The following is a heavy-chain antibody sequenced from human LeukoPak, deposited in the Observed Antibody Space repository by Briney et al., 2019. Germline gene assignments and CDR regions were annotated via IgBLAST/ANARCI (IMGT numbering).Heavy chain of an antibody. Sequence: GGSLRLSCAASGFTFSKYAMDWVRQAPGRGLEWVAVISYDGSNKYYADSAKGRFTISRDNSKNTLYLQMNSLRAEDTAVYYCAKCGYSSYGMDVWGQGTTVTVS. CDR3: AKCGYSSYGMDV. V-gene: IGHV3-30*18. J-gene: IGHJ6*02. D-gene: IGHD6-13*01. CDR1: GFTFSKYA. CDR2: ISYDGSNK.